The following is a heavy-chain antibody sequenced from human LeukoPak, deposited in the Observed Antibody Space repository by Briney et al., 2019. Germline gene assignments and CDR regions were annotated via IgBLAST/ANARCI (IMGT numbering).Heavy chain of an antibody. D-gene: IGHD1-1*01. CDR2: ISGSGGST. V-gene: IGHV3-23*01. CDR3: ASLGTSRGAFDI. CDR1: GFTFSSYA. Sequence: PGGSLRLSCAASGFTFSSYAMSWVRQAPGKGLEWVSAISGSGGSTYYADSVKGRFTISRDNAKNSLYLQMNSLRAEDTAVYYCASLGTSRGAFDIWGQGTMVTVSS. J-gene: IGHJ3*02.